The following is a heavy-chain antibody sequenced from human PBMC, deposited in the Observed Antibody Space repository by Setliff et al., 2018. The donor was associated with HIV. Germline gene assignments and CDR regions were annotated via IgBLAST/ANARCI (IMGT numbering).Heavy chain of an antibody. Sequence: GASVKVSCKASGYTFRNYAVHWVRQAPGQRLEWMGWIDSGNGNTKISPKFQDRVTIIRDTSATTVYMEVNSLRSEDTAVYYCARISGNDRGGYYYHYFGYWGQGTLVTSPQ. V-gene: IGHV1-3*04. J-gene: IGHJ4*02. CDR1: GYTFRNYA. D-gene: IGHD3-22*01. CDR2: IDSGNGNT. CDR3: ARISGNDRGGYYYHYFGY.